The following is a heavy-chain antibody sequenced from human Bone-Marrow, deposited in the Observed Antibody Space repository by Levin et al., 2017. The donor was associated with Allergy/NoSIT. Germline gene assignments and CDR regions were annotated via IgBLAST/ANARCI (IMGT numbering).Heavy chain of an antibody. CDR1: GFNFNNYW. V-gene: IGHV3-7*01. D-gene: IGHD5-12*01. CDR2: LRHDEGER. J-gene: IGHJ5*01. Sequence: GESLKISCAGSGFNFNNYWMSWVRQAPGKGLEWVANLRHDEGERYYLDSVKGRFTVSRDNAKKSLYLQMRFLSAEDTAVYYCARATDSAYPLNWFDSWGQGTLVTVSS. CDR3: ARATDSAYPLNWFDS.